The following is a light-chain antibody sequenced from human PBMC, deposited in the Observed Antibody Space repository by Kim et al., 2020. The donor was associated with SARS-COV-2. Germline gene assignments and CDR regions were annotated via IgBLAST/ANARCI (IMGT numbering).Light chain of an antibody. V-gene: IGKV1-27*01. Sequence: GDRVTISCRASQDIRNYLAWYRQKPGKVPELLISAASTLESGVPSRCSGSGSGTDFTLTISSLQPEDVATYYCQKYNILPVIFGGGTKADIK. CDR3: QKYNILPVI. CDR1: QDIRNY. J-gene: IGKJ4*01. CDR2: AAS.